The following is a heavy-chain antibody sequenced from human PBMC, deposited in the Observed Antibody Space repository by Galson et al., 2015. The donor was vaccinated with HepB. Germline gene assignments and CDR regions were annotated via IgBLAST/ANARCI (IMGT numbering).Heavy chain of an antibody. CDR1: GFTFSIHA. J-gene: IGHJ4*02. V-gene: IGHV3-23*01. Sequence: SLRLSCAASGFTFSIHAMTWVRQAPGKGLEWVSTISADADRSYYADSVKGRFTISRDNSKNTLFLQMNSLRPEDTAMYYCARSIARGDTSYADWGQGTLVTVSS. CDR2: ISADADRS. CDR3: ARSIARGDTSYAD. D-gene: IGHD2-21*01.